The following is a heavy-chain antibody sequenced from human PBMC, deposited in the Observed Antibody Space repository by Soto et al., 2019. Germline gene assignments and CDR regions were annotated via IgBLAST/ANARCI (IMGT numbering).Heavy chain of an antibody. CDR1: GFTFSSYS. D-gene: IGHD3-22*01. CDR3: ARDPCITYYYDSSGLG. Sequence: EVQLVESGGGLVKPGGSLRLSCAASGFTFSSYSMNWVRQAPGKGLYWVSSISSSSSYIYYADSVKGRFTISRDNAKNSLYLQMNSLRAEDTAVYYCARDPCITYYYDSSGLGWGQGTLVTVSS. V-gene: IGHV3-21*01. J-gene: IGHJ4*02. CDR2: ISSSSSYI.